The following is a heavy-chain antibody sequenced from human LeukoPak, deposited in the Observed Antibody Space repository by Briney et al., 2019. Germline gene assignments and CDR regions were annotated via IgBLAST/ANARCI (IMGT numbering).Heavy chain of an antibody. CDR2: TYYSGST. J-gene: IGHJ4*02. CDR1: GGSISSSSYY. Sequence: SETLSLTCTVSGGSISSSSYYWGWIRQPPGKGLEWIGSTYYSGSTYYNPSLKSRVTISVDTSKNQFSLKLSSVTAADTAVYYCARQPYSSGWYQPVGYWGQGTLVTVSS. V-gene: IGHV4-39*01. CDR3: ARQPYSSGWYQPVGY. D-gene: IGHD6-19*01.